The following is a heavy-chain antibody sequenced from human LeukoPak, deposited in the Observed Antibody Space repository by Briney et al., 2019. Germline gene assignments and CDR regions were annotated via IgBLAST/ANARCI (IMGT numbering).Heavy chain of an antibody. V-gene: IGHV4-31*03. CDR3: AKASYGSQVWYFDL. D-gene: IGHD5-18*01. Sequence: SETLSLTCTVSGGSISSGTFYWNWIRQFPGKGLEWIGYIYDSGTSFYNPSLKSRVSMSADTSKNQFSLFLRSVTAADTAVYYCAKASYGSQVWYFDLWGRGTLVTVSS. J-gene: IGHJ2*01. CDR1: GGSISSGTFY. CDR2: IYDSGTS.